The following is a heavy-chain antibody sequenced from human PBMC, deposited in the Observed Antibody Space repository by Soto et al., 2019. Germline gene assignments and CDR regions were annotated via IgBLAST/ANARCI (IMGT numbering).Heavy chain of an antibody. Sequence: PSETLSLTCAVYGGSFSGYYWSWIRQPPGKGLEWIGEINHSGSTNYNPSLKSRVTISVDTSKNQFSLKLSSVTAADTAVYCCARGFRADTYYDILTGYFGPAFDYWGQGTLVTVSS. D-gene: IGHD3-9*01. CDR3: ARGFRADTYYDILTGYFGPAFDY. CDR2: INHSGST. J-gene: IGHJ4*02. V-gene: IGHV4-34*01. CDR1: GGSFSGYY.